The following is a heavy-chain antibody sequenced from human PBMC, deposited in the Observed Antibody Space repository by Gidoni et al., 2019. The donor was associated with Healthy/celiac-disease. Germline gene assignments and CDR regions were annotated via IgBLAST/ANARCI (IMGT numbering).Heavy chain of an antibody. CDR3: ARGDNYGSGPPGGY. D-gene: IGHD3-10*01. CDR1: GFTFSSYS. V-gene: IGHV3-21*01. Sequence: EVQLGESGGGLVKPGGSRRLSCAASGFTFSSYSMNWVRQAPGKGLGWVSSISSSSSYIYYTDSVKGRFTISRDNAKNSLYLQMNSLRAEDTAVYYCARGDNYGSGPPGGYWGQGTLVTVSS. CDR2: ISSSSSYI. J-gene: IGHJ4*02.